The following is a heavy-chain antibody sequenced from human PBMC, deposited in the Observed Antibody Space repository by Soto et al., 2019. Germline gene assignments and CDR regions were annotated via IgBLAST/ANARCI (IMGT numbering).Heavy chain of an antibody. CDR1: GGSISSNIYY. D-gene: IGHD3-10*01. CDR2: IHYSGST. V-gene: IGHV4-39*07. J-gene: IGHJ5*02. Sequence: SETLSLTCTVSGGSISSNIYYWGWIRQPPGKGLEWIGNIHYSGSTYYDSSLQSRVTISIDTSKNQFSLKLSSVTAADTAVFYCARAGTTMVRGVISGWFDPWGQGTLVTVS. CDR3: ARAGTTMVRGVISGWFDP.